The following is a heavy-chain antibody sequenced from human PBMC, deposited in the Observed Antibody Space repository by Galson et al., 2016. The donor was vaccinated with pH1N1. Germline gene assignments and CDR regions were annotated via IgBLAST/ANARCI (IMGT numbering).Heavy chain of an antibody. CDR2: TYYRSKWYN. CDR3: ARDGIAAAGIRRDQYYFDY. J-gene: IGHJ4*02. D-gene: IGHD6-13*01. V-gene: IGHV6-1*01. Sequence: CAISGDSVSSSSAAWNGIRQSPSRGLEWLGRTYYRSKWYNDYAVSVKSRITINPDTSKNQFSLQLNSVTPEDTAVYYCARDGIAAAGIRRDQYYFDYWGQGTLVTVSS. CDR1: GDSVSSSSAA.